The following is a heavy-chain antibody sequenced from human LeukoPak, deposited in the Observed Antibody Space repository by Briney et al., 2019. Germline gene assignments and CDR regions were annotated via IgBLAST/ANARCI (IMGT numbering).Heavy chain of an antibody. D-gene: IGHD3-16*02. CDR2: MNPNSGNT. CDR1: GYTFTSYD. J-gene: IGHJ4*02. CDR3: ARVPWGLRLRELSH. V-gene: IGHV1-8*01. Sequence: ASVKVSCRASGYTFTSYDINWVRQAPGQGLEWMGWMNPNSGNTGYAQKFQGRVTMTRNTSISTAYMELSSLRSEDAAVYYCARVPWGLRLRELSHWGQGTLVTVSS.